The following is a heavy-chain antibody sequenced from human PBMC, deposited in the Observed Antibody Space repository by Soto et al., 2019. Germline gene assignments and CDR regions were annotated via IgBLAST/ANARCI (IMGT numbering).Heavy chain of an antibody. Sequence: SETLSLTCTVSGGSISSYYWSWIRQPPGKGLEWIGDIYYSGSTNYNPSLKSRVTISVDTSKNQFSLKLSSVTAADTAVYYCARESPVYSSSWYNWFDPWGQGTLVTVSS. V-gene: IGHV4-59*01. CDR2: IYYSGST. J-gene: IGHJ5*02. CDR1: GGSISSYY. D-gene: IGHD6-13*01. CDR3: ARESPVYSSSWYNWFDP.